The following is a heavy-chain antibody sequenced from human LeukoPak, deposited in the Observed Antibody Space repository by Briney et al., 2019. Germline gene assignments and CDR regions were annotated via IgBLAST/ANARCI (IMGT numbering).Heavy chain of an antibody. Sequence: GASVNVSCTASGYTFTDYYIHWVRQAPGQGLEWMGQINPNSGGTNYAQKFQGRVTMTRDTSISTAYMEQSRLRSDDTAVFYCARDPWGGDIVVVPAAIHDPWGQGTLVTVSS. CDR2: INPNSGGT. CDR1: GYTFTDYY. CDR3: ARDPWGGDIVVVPAAIHDP. D-gene: IGHD2-2*01. J-gene: IGHJ5*02. V-gene: IGHV1-2*06.